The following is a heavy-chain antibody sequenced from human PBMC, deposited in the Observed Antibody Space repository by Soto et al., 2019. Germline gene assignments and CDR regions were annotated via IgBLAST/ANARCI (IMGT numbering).Heavy chain of an antibody. CDR3: ARGGSYGGNSEGEIDY. CDR2: IYSGGST. Sequence: EVQLVESGGGLVQPGGSLRLSCAASGFTVSSNYMSWVRQAPGKGLEWVSVIYSGGSTYYAGSVKGRFTIPRDNSKITVYLEMNRLRAEDTAVYYCARGGSYGGNSEGEIDYWGQGTLVTVSS. D-gene: IGHD4-17*01. CDR1: GFTVSSNY. V-gene: IGHV3-66*01. J-gene: IGHJ4*02.